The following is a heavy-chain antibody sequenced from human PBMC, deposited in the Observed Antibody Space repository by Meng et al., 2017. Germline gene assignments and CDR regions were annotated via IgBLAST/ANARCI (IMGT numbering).Heavy chain of an antibody. V-gene: IGHV3-30*01. J-gene: IGHJ4*02. CDR3: ARSSGYLDY. Sequence: LVGSGGGWVQPGMSLRLSCAASGFTFSSYAMHWVRQAPGKGLEWVAVISYDGSNKYYADSVKGRFTISRDNSKNTLYLQMNSLRAEDTAVYYCARSSGYLDYWGQGTLVTVSS. D-gene: IGHD6-19*01. CDR2: ISYDGSNK. CDR1: GFTFSSYA.